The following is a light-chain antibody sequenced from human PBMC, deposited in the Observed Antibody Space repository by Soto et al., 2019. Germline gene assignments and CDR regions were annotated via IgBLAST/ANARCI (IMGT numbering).Light chain of an antibody. J-gene: IGLJ1*01. V-gene: IGLV2-14*03. Sequence: QSFLTQPASVSGSPGQAITVSCSGTSSDLGAHNFVSWYQQHPGKAPKLIIYEVINRPSGVSDRFSGSKSGNTASLTISGLQSEDEADYDCNSYTTSDTFVFGSGTKVTVL. CDR1: SSDLGAHNF. CDR2: EVI. CDR3: NSYTTSDTFV.